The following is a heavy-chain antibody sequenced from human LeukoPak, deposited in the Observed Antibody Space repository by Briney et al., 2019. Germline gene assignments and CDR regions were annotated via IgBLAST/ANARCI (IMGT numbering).Heavy chain of an antibody. Sequence: SETLSLTCTVSGGSINSYYGSWIRHPPGKGLEWIVYFFDSGSANYNPSLRSRVTISVDTSNNQFSLEMTSVTAADTAVYYCARDGLKQFGVHYFDYWGQGTLVDVSS. CDR1: GGSINSYY. J-gene: IGHJ4*02. V-gene: IGHV4-59*01. CDR2: FFDSGSA. CDR3: ARDGLKQFGVHYFDY. D-gene: IGHD1-1*01.